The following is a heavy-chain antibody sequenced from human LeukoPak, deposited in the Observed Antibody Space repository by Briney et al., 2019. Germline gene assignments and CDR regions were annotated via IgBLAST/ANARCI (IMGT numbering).Heavy chain of an antibody. Sequence: GGSLRLSCAASGFTLSSYWMSWVRQAPGKGLEWVANIKQDGSEKYYVDSVKGRFTISRDNAKNSLYLQMNSLRAEDTAVYYCARAGRRGNQLLWGYWGQGTLVTVSS. CDR3: ARAGRRGNQLLWGY. J-gene: IGHJ4*02. CDR2: IKQDGSEK. D-gene: IGHD2-2*01. V-gene: IGHV3-7*01. CDR1: GFTLSSYW.